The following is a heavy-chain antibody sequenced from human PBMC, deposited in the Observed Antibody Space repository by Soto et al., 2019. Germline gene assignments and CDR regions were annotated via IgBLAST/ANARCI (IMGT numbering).Heavy chain of an antibody. D-gene: IGHD1-26*01. J-gene: IGHJ4*02. CDR3: AEDSGNFCVWADFFDH. CDR1: GYTFNNYG. Sequence: QVQLVQAGAEVKKPGASVKVSCKASGYTFNNYGISWVRQARGQGLEWMGWISVYNGDTNYAHNFKGKLTMTTDTTTSTANMEPGSMTSDDPAVFFFAEDSGNFCVWADFFDHWGQGTLVTVSS. CDR2: ISVYNGDT. V-gene: IGHV1-18*01.